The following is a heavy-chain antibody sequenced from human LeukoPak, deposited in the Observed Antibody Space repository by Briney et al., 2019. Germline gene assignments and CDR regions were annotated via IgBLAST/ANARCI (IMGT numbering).Heavy chain of an antibody. D-gene: IGHD1-26*01. CDR3: ARGVSQWEEGP. J-gene: IGHJ5*02. CDR1: GFTFSSYS. CDR2: ISSSSSTI. V-gene: IGHV3-48*01. Sequence: SGGSLRLSCAASGFTFSSYSMNWVRQAPGKGLEWVSYISSSSSTIYYADSVKGRFTISRDNAKNSLYLQMSSLRAEDTAVYYCARGVSQWEEGPWGQGTLVTVSS.